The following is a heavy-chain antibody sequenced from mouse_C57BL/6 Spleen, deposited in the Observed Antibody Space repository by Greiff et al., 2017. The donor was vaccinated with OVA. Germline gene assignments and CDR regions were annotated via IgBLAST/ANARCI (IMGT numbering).Heavy chain of an antibody. CDR2: IGPANGNT. D-gene: IGHD2-4*01. J-gene: IGHJ3*01. V-gene: IGHV14-3*01. Sequence: VQLQQSVAELVRPGASVKLSCTASGFNIKNTDMHWVQQTPEQGLEWIGRIGPANGNTKYAPKFQGKATITADTSTNTAYLQLSSLKSEDTAIYYCARNCYDYDGEFGCRGKGTLVTVSA. CDR1: GFNIKNTD. CDR3: ARNCYDYDGEFGC.